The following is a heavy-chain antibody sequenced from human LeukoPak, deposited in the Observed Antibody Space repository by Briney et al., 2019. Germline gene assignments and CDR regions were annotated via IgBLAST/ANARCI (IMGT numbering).Heavy chain of an antibody. J-gene: IGHJ4*02. CDR3: ARYGSGSYYYFDY. CDR2: IYASGNT. Sequence: PSETLSLTCTVSGGSISSYYWSWVRQPAGKGLEWIGRIYASGNTNYNPSLKGRVTMTVDTSKNQFSLNLSSVTAADTAVYYCARYGSGSYYYFDYWGQGTLVTVSS. V-gene: IGHV4-4*07. CDR1: GGSISSYY. D-gene: IGHD3-10*01.